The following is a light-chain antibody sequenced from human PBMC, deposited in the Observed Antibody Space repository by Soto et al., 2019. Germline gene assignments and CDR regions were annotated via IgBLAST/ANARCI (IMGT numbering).Light chain of an antibody. CDR3: CSYAGSDIFVV. CDR2: EDS. J-gene: IGLJ2*01. Sequence: QSALTQPASVSGSPGQSITISCTGSSRDVGKYNLVSWYQWHPGKAPKLMIYEDSQRPSGVSNRFAGSKSGNTASLTISGLQAEDEADYYCCSYAGSDIFVVFGGGTQLTVL. V-gene: IGLV2-23*02. CDR1: SRDVGKYNL.